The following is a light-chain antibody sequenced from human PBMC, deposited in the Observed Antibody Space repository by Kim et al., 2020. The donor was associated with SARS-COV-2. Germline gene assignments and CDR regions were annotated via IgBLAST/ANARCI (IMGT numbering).Light chain of an antibody. J-gene: IGKJ2*01. CDR3: QQSYSTLYT. V-gene: IGKV1-39*01. CDR2: AAY. Sequence: SASVGDRVTINCRASQSISRYLNWYQHKPGKAPKLLIYAAYNLQSGVPSRFSGSGSGTDFTLTISSLQPEDFATYYCQQSYSTLYTFGQGTKLEI. CDR1: QSISRY.